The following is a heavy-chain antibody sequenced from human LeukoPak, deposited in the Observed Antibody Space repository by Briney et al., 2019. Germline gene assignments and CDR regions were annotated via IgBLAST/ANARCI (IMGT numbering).Heavy chain of an antibody. CDR2: ISYDGSNK. CDR1: GFTFSSYG. CDR3: ARDTSITIFGDYYYYYGMDV. J-gene: IGHJ6*02. D-gene: IGHD3-3*01. Sequence: PGGSLRLSCAASGFTFSSYGMHWVRQAPGKGLEWVAVISYDGSNKYYADSVKGRFTISRDNSKNTLYLQMNSLRAEDTAVYYCARDTSITIFGDYYYYYGMDVWGQGTTVTVSS. V-gene: IGHV3-30*03.